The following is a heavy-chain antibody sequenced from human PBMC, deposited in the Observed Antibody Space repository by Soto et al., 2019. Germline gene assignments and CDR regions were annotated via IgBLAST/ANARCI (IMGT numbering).Heavy chain of an antibody. D-gene: IGHD6-25*01. J-gene: IGHJ3*02. V-gene: IGHV3-74*01. CDR2: INSDGSST. Sequence: HPGGSLRLSCAASGFTFSSYWMHWVRQAPGKGLVWVSRINSDGSSTSYADSVKGRFTISRDNAKNTLYLQMNSLRAEDTAVYYCARDIRSSGGNDAFAISGQGTMVPVSS. CDR3: ARDIRSSGGNDAFAI. CDR1: GFTFSSYW.